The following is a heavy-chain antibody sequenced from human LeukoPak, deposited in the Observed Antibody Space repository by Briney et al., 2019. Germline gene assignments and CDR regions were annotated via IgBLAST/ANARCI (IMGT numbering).Heavy chain of an antibody. CDR3: VSDLCGGDDQ. D-gene: IGHD3-3*01. CDR1: GFTFNSYW. CDR2: IDKDGKTI. J-gene: IGHJ5*02. V-gene: IGHV3-74*01. Sequence: QPGGSLRLSCAASGFTFNSYWMHWVRQAPGKGLVWVSRIDKDGKTIDYADSVKGRFTISRDNAKDTLHLQMSSLRDEDTAVYYCVSDLCGGDDQWGRGTLVTVSS.